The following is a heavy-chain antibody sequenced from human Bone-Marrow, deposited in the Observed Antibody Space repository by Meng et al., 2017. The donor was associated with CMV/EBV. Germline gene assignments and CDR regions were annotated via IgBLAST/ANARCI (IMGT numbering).Heavy chain of an antibody. Sequence: GGSLRLSCAASGFTVNTYWMTWVRQAPGKGLEWVANIKQDESEKFYVDSVKGRFTISRDNAKNSMFLQMDSLRAEHTAVHYCTRDFLPWFDPWGQGTLVTVSS. J-gene: IGHJ5*02. CDR3: TRDFLPWFDP. CDR2: IKQDESEK. V-gene: IGHV3-7*01. CDR1: GFTVNTYW.